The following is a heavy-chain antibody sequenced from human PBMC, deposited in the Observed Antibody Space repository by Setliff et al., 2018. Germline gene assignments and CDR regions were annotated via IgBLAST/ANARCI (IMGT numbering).Heavy chain of an antibody. Sequence: ASVKVFCKASGYTFTSYDINWVRQATGQGLEWMGWMNPNSGNTGYAQKFQGRVTMTRNTSISTAYMELSSLRSEDTAVYYCARDVPFWSGYYTGYYYYYGMDVWGQGTTVTVSS. D-gene: IGHD3-3*01. CDR3: ARDVPFWSGYYTGYYYYYGMDV. CDR2: MNPNSGNT. V-gene: IGHV1-8*02. CDR1: GYTFTSYD. J-gene: IGHJ6*02.